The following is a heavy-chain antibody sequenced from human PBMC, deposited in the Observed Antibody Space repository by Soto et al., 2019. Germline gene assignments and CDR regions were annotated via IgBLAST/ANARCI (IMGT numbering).Heavy chain of an antibody. D-gene: IGHD2-8*01. Sequence: GGSLRLSCAVFGFTFSSRGSHGMSWVRQAPGKGPEWVSTISSDGANKHYAESVKGRFTISKDTSRNTVDLHMNSLGAEDTAMYFCVSWVSQHFDYWGQGILVTVSS. CDR2: ISSDGANK. J-gene: IGHJ4*02. CDR1: GFTFSSRGSHG. CDR3: VSWVSQHFDY. V-gene: IGHV3-23*01.